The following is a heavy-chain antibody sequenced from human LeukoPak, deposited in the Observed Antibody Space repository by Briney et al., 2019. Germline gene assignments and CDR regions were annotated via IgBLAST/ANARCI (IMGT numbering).Heavy chain of an antibody. CDR3: ARSRIAVAPALTD. Sequence: GGSLRLSCAASGFTFSSYWMSWVRQAPGKGLEWVANIKQDGSEKYYVDSVKGRFTISRDNAKNSLYLQMNSLRAEDTAVYYCARSRIAVAPALTDWGQGTLVIVSS. CDR1: GFTFSSYW. D-gene: IGHD6-19*01. CDR2: IKQDGSEK. V-gene: IGHV3-7*01. J-gene: IGHJ4*02.